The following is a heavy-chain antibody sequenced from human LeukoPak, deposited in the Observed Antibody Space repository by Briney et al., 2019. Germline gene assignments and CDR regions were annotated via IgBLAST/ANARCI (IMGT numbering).Heavy chain of an antibody. CDR1: GFTFDDYA. Sequence: GGSLRLSCAASGFTFDDYAMHWVRQGPGKGLEWVSSISSSSSYIYYADSVKGRFTISRDNARNSLYLQMDSLRAEDTAVYYCARDLMYCSGGSCYPYYFDYWGQGTLVTVSS. CDR2: ISSSSSYI. V-gene: IGHV3-21*01. D-gene: IGHD2-15*01. J-gene: IGHJ4*02. CDR3: ARDLMYCSGGSCYPYYFDY.